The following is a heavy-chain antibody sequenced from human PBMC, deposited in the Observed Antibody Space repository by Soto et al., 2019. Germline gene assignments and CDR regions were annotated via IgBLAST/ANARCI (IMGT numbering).Heavy chain of an antibody. J-gene: IGHJ6*02. CDR1: GGSFSGYY. D-gene: IGHD6-19*01. V-gene: IGHV4-34*01. CDR2: INHSGST. Sequence: SETLSLTCAVYGGSFSGYYWSWIRQPPGKGLEWIGEINHSGSTNYNPSLKSRVTISVDTSKNQFSLKLSSVTAADTAVYYCARGSAVAGTKHYGMDVWGQGTTVT. CDR3: ARGSAVAGTKHYGMDV.